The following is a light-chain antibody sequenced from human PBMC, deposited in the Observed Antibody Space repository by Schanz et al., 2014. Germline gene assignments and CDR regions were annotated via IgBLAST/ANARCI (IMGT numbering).Light chain of an antibody. CDR3: CSYAGSYTL. J-gene: IGLJ2*01. V-gene: IGLV2-11*01. CDR1: NSDVGGYDY. Sequence: QSALTQPRSVSGSPGQSVTISCTGTNSDVGGYDYVSWYQQHPGKAPKLLIYNVNERPSGVPDRFSGSKSGNTASLTVSGLQAEDEADYYCCSYAGSYTLFGGGTKLTVL. CDR2: NVN.